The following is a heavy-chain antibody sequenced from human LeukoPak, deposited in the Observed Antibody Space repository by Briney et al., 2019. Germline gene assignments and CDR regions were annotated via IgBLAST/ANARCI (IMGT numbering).Heavy chain of an antibody. CDR3: ANGGVIVPFDY. Sequence: PGGSPRPSCAASGFTFSGCAMSWVRQAPGKGLEWVSAISGSGGSTYYADSVKGRFTISRDNSKNTLYLQMNSLRAEDTAVYYCANGGVIVPFDYWGQGTLVTVSS. CDR2: ISGSGGST. J-gene: IGHJ4*02. V-gene: IGHV3-23*01. D-gene: IGHD3-16*02. CDR1: GFTFSGCA.